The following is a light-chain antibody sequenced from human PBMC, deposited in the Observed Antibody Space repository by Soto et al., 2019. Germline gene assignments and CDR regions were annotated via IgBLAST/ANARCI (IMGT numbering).Light chain of an antibody. CDR1: SSDVGGYNY. V-gene: IGLV2-14*01. CDR2: EVS. J-gene: IGLJ1*01. Sequence: QSVLTQPASVSGSPEQSITISCTGTSSDVGGYNYVSWYQQHPGKAPKLMIYEVSNRPSGVSNRFSGSKSGNTASLTISGLQAEDEADYYCLSYADTAYVFGTGTKVTVL. CDR3: LSYADTAYV.